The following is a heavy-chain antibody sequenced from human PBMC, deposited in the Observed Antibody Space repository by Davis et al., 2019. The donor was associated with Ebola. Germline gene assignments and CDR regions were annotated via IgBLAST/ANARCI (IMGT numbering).Heavy chain of an antibody. Sequence: ASVKVSCKASGYTFTSYYMHWVRQAPGQGLEWMGWINPNSGGTNYAQKFQGRVTIPRATSISTAYMELGRLRSDDTAVYYCARDRGGVQGLIYYYYGMDVWGQGTTVTVSS. CDR2: INPNSGGT. CDR3: ARDRGGVQGLIYYYYGMDV. J-gene: IGHJ6*02. D-gene: IGHD3-10*01. V-gene: IGHV1-2*02. CDR1: GYTFTSYY.